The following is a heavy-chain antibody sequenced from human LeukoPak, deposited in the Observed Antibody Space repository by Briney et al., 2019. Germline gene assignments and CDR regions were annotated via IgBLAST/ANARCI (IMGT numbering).Heavy chain of an antibody. CDR1: GYSFTSHR. CDR2: IYPGDSDT. J-gene: IGHJ4*02. D-gene: IGHD1-1*01. CDR3: ARRSEYNNQPFDY. Sequence: GESLKISCKGSGYSFTSHRIGWVRQMPGKGLEWMGIIYPGDSDTRYSPSFQGQVTISADKSISTVYLQWSSLKASDTAMYYCARRSEYNNQPFDYWGQGTLATVSS. V-gene: IGHV5-51*01.